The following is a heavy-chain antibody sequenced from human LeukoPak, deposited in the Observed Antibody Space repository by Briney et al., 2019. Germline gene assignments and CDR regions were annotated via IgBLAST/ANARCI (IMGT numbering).Heavy chain of an antibody. J-gene: IGHJ4*02. Sequence: SETLSLTCTVSSGSISSSSYYWGWIRQPPGKGLEWIGSIYYSGSTYYNPSLKSRVTISVDTSKNQFSLKLSSVTAADTAVYYCARSPKTMIVVVADYWGQGTLVTVSS. CDR3: ARSPKTMIVVVADY. D-gene: IGHD3-22*01. CDR1: SGSISSSSYY. CDR2: IYYSGST. V-gene: IGHV4-39*01.